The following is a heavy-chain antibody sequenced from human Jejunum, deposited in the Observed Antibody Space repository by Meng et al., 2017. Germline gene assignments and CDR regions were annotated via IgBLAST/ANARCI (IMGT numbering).Heavy chain of an antibody. V-gene: IGHV1-2*02. CDR1: GYTFTGYY. D-gene: IGHD2-21*02. CDR3: ARGQFCGSGCFGYFDS. Sequence: ASVKVSCKASGYTFTGYYMHWVRQAPGQGLEWMGWINPRNGGSKSAQKFQGRVTMTSDTYISTVYMDLSGLRSDDTAVYYCARGQFCGSGCFGYFDSWGQGTLVTVSS. CDR2: INPRNGGS. J-gene: IGHJ4*02.